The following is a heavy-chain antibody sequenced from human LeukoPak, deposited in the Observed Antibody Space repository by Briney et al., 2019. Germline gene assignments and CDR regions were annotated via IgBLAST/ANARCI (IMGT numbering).Heavy chain of an antibody. D-gene: IGHD2/OR15-2a*01. CDR3: ALLSGGTFDY. J-gene: IGHJ4*02. CDR2: ISNGGDP. Sequence: GGSLRLSCAASGFVVTANYLAWARQAPGKGLEWVSTISNGGDPFYGDSVKGRSTISRDGSTNTFSLQLDSLRVEDMGVYYCALLSGGTFDYWDQGTQVTVAS. CDR1: GFVVTANY. V-gene: IGHV3-53*01.